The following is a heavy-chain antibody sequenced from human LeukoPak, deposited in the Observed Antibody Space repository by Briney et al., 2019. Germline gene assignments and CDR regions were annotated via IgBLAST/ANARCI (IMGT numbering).Heavy chain of an antibody. CDR2: VSDIGRST. Sequence: GGSLRLSCAASGFTFSTYAMSWVRQAPGKGLEWVSAVSDIGRSTYYADSVKDRFTISRDNSKNTLYLHMNSLRAEDTAVYYCAKRGMTTIKEGFDFWGQGTLVTVSS. D-gene: IGHD5-24*01. CDR1: GFTFSTYA. J-gene: IGHJ4*02. CDR3: AKRGMTTIKEGFDF. V-gene: IGHV3-23*01.